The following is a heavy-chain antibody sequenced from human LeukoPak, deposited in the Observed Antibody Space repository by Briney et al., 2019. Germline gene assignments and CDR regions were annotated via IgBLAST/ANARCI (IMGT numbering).Heavy chain of an antibody. D-gene: IGHD3-22*01. CDR3: ARGNYYDSSGYPPTEYFQH. CDR1: GFTFSSYW. CDR2: IYSGGST. Sequence: PGGSLRLSCAASGFTFSSYWMHWVRQAPGKGLEWVSVIYSGGSTYYADSVKGRFTISRDNAKNSLYLQMNSLRAEDTAVYYCARGNYYDSSGYPPTEYFQHWGQGTLVTVSS. J-gene: IGHJ1*01. V-gene: IGHV3-66*01.